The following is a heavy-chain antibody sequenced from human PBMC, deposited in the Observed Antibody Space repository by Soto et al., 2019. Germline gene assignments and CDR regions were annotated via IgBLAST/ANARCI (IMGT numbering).Heavy chain of an antibody. Sequence: SETLSLTCTVSGGSISSGDYYWSWIRQPPGKGLEWIGYIYYSGSTYYNPSLKSRVTISVDTSKNQFSLKLSSVTAADTAVYYCARSIAAAGMDAAWFDPWGQGTLVTVSS. V-gene: IGHV4-30-4*01. CDR2: IYYSGST. CDR1: GGSISSGDYY. CDR3: ARSIAAAGMDAAWFDP. D-gene: IGHD6-13*01. J-gene: IGHJ5*02.